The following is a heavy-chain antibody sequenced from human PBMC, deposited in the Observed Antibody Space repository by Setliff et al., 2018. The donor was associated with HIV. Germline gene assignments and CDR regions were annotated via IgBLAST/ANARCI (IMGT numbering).Heavy chain of an antibody. CDR1: GGSISSHY. J-gene: IGHJ6*03. CDR2: VYTRGIT. D-gene: IGHD2-15*01. V-gene: IGHV4-4*08. Sequence: SETLSLTCSVSGGSISSHYWSWIRQSPGKGLEWIGYVYTRGITSYNPSLKSRVTISVDTSKNQFSLNLTSVTAADTAVYYCARRGTIWHGVDYHYMDVWGKGTTVTVSS. CDR3: ARRGTIWHGVDYHYMDV.